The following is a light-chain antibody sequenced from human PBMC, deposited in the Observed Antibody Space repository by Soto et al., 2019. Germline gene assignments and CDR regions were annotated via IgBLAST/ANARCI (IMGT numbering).Light chain of an antibody. CDR3: QQRSNWRWT. CDR2: DAS. J-gene: IGKJ3*01. CDR1: QSVSSY. Sequence: EIVLTQSPATLSLSPGERATLSCRASQSVSSYLAWYQQKPGQAPRLLIYDASNRATGIPARSSGSGSGTDFTLTISSLEPEDFAVYYCQQRSNWRWTFGPGTKVDIK. V-gene: IGKV3-11*01.